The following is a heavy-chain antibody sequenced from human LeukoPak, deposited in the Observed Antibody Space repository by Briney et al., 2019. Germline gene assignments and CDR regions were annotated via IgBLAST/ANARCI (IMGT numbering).Heavy chain of an antibody. CDR3: ARGGSRLTTAGDLDY. CDR1: GGSISTSRYY. J-gene: IGHJ4*02. D-gene: IGHD3-16*01. V-gene: IGHV4-39*01. CDR2: IYYSGTT. Sequence: SETLSLTCTVSGGSISTSRYYWGWIRQPPGKGLECIGSIYYSGTTYYNLSLKSRVTISVDTSRNQFSLRLSSVTAADTAVYYCARGGSRLTTAGDLDYWGQGTLVTVSS.